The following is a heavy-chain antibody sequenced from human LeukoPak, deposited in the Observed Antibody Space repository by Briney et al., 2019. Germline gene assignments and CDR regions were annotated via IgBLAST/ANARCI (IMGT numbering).Heavy chain of an antibody. CDR2: IYYSGST. J-gene: IGHJ3*02. V-gene: IGHV4-30-4*01. Sequence: SETLSLTCTVSGGSISSGDYYWSWIRQPPGKGLEWIVYIYYSGSTYYNPSLKSRVTISVDTSKNQFSLRLSSVTAADTAVYYCASTYCGGDCYPSKAFDIWGQGTMVTVSS. D-gene: IGHD2-21*02. CDR1: GGSISSGDYY. CDR3: ASTYCGGDCYPSKAFDI.